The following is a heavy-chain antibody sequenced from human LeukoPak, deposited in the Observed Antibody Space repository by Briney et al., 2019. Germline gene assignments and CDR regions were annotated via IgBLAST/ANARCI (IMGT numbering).Heavy chain of an antibody. Sequence: ASVKVSCKASGYTFTGYYMHWVRQAPGQGLEWMGRINPNSGGTNYAQKFQGRVTMTRDTSISTAYMELSRLRSDDTAVYYCARKGRYCGGGSCYSNFDYWGQGTLVTVSS. J-gene: IGHJ4*02. V-gene: IGHV1-2*06. CDR3: ARKGRYCGGGSCYSNFDY. D-gene: IGHD2-15*01. CDR1: GYTFTGYY. CDR2: INPNSGGT.